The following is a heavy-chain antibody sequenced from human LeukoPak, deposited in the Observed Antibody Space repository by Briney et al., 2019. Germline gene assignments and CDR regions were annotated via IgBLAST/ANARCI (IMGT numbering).Heavy chain of an antibody. J-gene: IGHJ4*02. V-gene: IGHV3-30*02. CDR1: GFTFRSYG. Sequence: GGTLRLSCAASGFTFRSYGMSWVRQAPGKGLEWVAFLRYDGSNKYYADSVKGRFTISRDNSKNTLYLQMNSLRAEDTAVYYCARAPGYSSSWYRIDYWGQGTLVTVSS. CDR3: ARAPGYSSSWYRIDY. D-gene: IGHD6-13*01. CDR2: LRYDGSNK.